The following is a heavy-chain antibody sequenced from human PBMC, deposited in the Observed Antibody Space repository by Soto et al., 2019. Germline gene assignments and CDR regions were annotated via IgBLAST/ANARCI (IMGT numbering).Heavy chain of an antibody. J-gene: IGHJ5*02. D-gene: IGHD6-6*01. CDR2: ISGSGGST. V-gene: IGHV3-23*01. CDR3: AKSPYSSSSYGDWFDP. Sequence: GGSLRLSCAASGFTFSSYAMSWVRQAPGKGLEWVSAISGSGGSTYYADSVKGRFTISRDNSKNTLYLQMNSLRAEDTAVYYCAKSPYSSSSYGDWFDPWGQGTLVTVSS. CDR1: GFTFSSYA.